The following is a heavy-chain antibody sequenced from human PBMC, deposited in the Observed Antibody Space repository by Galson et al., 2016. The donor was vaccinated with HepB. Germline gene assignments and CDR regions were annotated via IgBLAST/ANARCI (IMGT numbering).Heavy chain of an antibody. CDR2: IAYNGRP. CDR1: VGSIRNYF. V-gene: IGHV4-59*01. J-gene: IGHJ4*02. CDR3: ARQTTFGVVTYFDL. D-gene: IGHD3-3*01. Sequence: LSLTCTISVGSIRNYFWSWIRQPPGKGLEWIGYIAYNGRPNYNPSLKSRVIISMDTSKNYFSLRLSSVAAADTAVYYCARQTTFGVVTYFDLWGQGTLVTVSS.